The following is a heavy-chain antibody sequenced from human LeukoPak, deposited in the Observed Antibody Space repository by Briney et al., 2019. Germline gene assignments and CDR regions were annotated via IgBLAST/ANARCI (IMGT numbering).Heavy chain of an antibody. CDR1: GFTFSSYA. CDR3: AKRRSTVTSAWDAFDI. V-gene: IGHV3-23*01. Sequence: GGSLRLSCAASGFTFSSYAMTWVRQAPGRGLQWVSALSGSGISTYYADSVKGRFTISRDNSKNTLYLQMNSLRTDDTAVYYCAKRRSTVTSAWDAFDIWDQGTMVTVSS. J-gene: IGHJ3*02. CDR2: LSGSGIST. D-gene: IGHD4-17*01.